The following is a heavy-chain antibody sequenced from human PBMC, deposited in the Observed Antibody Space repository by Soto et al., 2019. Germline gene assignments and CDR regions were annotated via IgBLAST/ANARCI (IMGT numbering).Heavy chain of an antibody. D-gene: IGHD2-21*01. J-gene: IGHJ4*02. Sequence: PGGSLRLSCAASGFSLSTYSMHWVRQAPGKGLEWVSSIDATSVYIFYAASVQGRFTVSRANAQNSFYLQMNSLRVEDTAVYYCARSVVRRAPDSWGQGTLVTVSS. V-gene: IGHV3-21*01. CDR2: IDATSVYI. CDR3: ARSVVRRAPDS. CDR1: GFSLSTYS.